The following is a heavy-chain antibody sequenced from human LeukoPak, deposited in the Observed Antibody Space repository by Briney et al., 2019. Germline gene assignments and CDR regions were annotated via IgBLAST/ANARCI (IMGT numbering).Heavy chain of an antibody. D-gene: IGHD4-17*01. CDR1: GGTFSSYA. J-gene: IGHJ4*02. V-gene: IGHV1-69*04. Sequence: SVKVSCKSSGGTFSSYAMSWVRQAPGQGLEWMGRTIPMVGMTDYAQKFQGRVRITADKSTSTGYMELTSLRFEDTAVYYCARERHDYGETTLDYWGQGTLVTVSA. CDR3: ARERHDYGETTLDY. CDR2: TIPMVGMT.